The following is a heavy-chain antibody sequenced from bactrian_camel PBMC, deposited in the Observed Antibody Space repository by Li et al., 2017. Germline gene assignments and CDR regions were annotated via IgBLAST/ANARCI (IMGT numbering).Heavy chain of an antibody. CDR3: ATGSSSDGYYN. CDR2: ILSDETTYFNTT. Sequence: DVQLVESGGGLVQPGGSLRVSCAGSGSTHSVCSMGWYRQAPGKERVVVSTILSDETTYFNTTYYADSVKGRFTISRDNAKNTVYLQMNNLQSEDTALYYCATGSSSDGYYNWGQGTQVTVS. D-gene: IGHD2*01. CDR1: GSTHSVCS. V-gene: IGHV3S40*01. J-gene: IGHJ4*01.